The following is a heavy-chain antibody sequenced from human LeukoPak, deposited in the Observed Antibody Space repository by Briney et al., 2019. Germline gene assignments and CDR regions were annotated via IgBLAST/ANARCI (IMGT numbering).Heavy chain of an antibody. D-gene: IGHD4-11*01. V-gene: IGHV3-48*04. J-gene: IGHJ4*02. CDR3: TRDPTQYLRYGYFDY. Sequence: GGSLRLSCAASGFTFSSYSMNWVRQAPGKGLEWVSYISSSSSTIYYADSVKGRFTISRDNAKNSLYLQISSLRAEDTAVYYCTRDPTQYLRYGYFDYWGQGTLVTVSS. CDR2: ISSSSSTI. CDR1: GFTFSSYS.